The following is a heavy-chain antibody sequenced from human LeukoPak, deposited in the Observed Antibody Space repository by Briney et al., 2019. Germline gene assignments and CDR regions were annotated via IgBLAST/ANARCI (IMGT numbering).Heavy chain of an antibody. CDR2: IYHSGST. D-gene: IGHD3-10*01. J-gene: IGHJ4*02. V-gene: IGHV4-30-2*01. CDR1: GGSISSGGYS. CDR3: ARTSLYYYGSGSSHYFDY. Sequence: PSQTLSLTCAVSGGSISSGGYSWSWIRQPPGKGLEWIGYIYHSGSTYYNPSLKSRVTISVDRSKNQFSLKLSSMTAADTAVYYCARTSLYYYGSGSSHYFDYWGQGTLVTVSS.